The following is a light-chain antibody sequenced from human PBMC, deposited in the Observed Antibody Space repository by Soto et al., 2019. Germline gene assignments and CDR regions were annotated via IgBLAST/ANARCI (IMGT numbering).Light chain of an antibody. J-gene: IGKJ1*01. CDR2: GAS. CDR1: QSVSSNT. Sequence: ETVLTQSPGTLSLSPGERATLSCRASQSVSSNTLAWYQQKPGQAPRLLMYGASTRATGIPDRFNGSGSGTDFTLTVSRLEPDDFAVYYCQQYGTSPSWTFGQGTKVEIK. CDR3: QQYGTSPSWT. V-gene: IGKV3-20*01.